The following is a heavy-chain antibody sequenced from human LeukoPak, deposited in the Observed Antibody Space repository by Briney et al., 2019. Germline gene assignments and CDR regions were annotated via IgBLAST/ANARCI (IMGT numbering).Heavy chain of an antibody. CDR3: ARLIAVAGYYFDY. J-gene: IGHJ4*02. CDR1: GFTFSSYG. V-gene: IGHV3-30*03. D-gene: IGHD6-19*01. CDR2: ISYDGSNK. Sequence: GGSLRLSCAASGFTFSSYGMHWVRQAPGKGLEWVAVISYDGSNKYYADSVKGRFTISRDNSENTLYLQMNSLRADDTAVYYCARLIAVAGYYFDYWGQGTLVTVSS.